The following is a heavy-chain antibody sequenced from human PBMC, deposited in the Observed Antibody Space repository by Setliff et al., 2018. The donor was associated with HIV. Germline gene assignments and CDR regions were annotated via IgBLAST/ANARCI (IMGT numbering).Heavy chain of an antibody. CDR3: ARAPIPYYDFWSGQREGWFDP. CDR1: GYSISSGYY. D-gene: IGHD3-3*01. V-gene: IGHV4-38-2*01. J-gene: IGHJ5*02. Sequence: SETLSLTCAVSGYSISSGYYWGWIRQPPGKGLEWIGSIFHSAATNYNPSLKSRVTISIDTSKNQFSLKLSSVTAADTAVYYCARAPIPYYDFWSGQREGWFDPWGQGTLVTVSS. CDR2: IFHSAAT.